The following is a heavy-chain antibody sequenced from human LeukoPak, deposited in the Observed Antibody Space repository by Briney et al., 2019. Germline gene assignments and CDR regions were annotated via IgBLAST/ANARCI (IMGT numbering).Heavy chain of an antibody. CDR3: ARERVPTVYYYDSSGYYFFDY. CDR1: GGSISSSNW. Sequence: SGTLSLTCAVSGGSISSSNWWSWVRQPPGKGLEWIGEIYHSGSTNYNPSLKSRVTISVDTSKNQFSLKLTSVTAADTAVYYCARERVPTVYYYDSSGYYFFDYWGQGTLVTVSS. V-gene: IGHV4-4*02. J-gene: IGHJ4*02. D-gene: IGHD3-22*01. CDR2: IYHSGST.